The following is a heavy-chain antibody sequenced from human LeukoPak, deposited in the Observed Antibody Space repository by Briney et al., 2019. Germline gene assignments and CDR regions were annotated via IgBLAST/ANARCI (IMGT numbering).Heavy chain of an antibody. CDR3: ARSGGKSVLMVYAIPDWFDP. CDR2: IYYSGST. V-gene: IGHV4-59*01. J-gene: IGHJ5*02. Sequence: PTETLSLTCTVSGGSISSYYWSRIRQPPGKGLEWIGYIYYSGSTNYNPSLKSRVTISVDTSKNQFSLKLSSVTAADTAVYYCARSGGKSVLMVYAIPDWFDPWGQGTLVTVSS. D-gene: IGHD2-8*01. CDR1: GGSISSYY.